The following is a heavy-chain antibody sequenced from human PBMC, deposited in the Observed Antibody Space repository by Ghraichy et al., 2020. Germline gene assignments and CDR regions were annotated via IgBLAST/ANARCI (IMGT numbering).Heavy chain of an antibody. CDR3: AKDRRRGYSGYDAVFDP. CDR1: GFTFSSYA. D-gene: IGHD5-12*01. CDR2: ISGSGGST. V-gene: IGHV3-23*01. Sequence: ESLNISCAASGFTFSSYAMSWVRQAPGKGLEWVSAISGSGGSTYYADSVKGRFTISRDNSKNTLYLQMNSLRAEDTAVYYCAKDRRRGYSGYDAVFDPWGQGTLVTVSS. J-gene: IGHJ5*02.